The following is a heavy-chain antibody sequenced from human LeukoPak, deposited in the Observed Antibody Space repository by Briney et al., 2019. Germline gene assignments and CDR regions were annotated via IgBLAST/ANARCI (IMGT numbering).Heavy chain of an antibody. D-gene: IGHD3-10*01. V-gene: IGHV4-59*01. Sequence: SETLSLTCTVSGGSISSYYWSWIRQPPGKGLEWIGYNYYSGSTNYNPSLKSRVTISVDTSKNQFSLKLSSVTAADTAVYYCARGTWSYGSGSSYFDYWGQGTLVTVSS. J-gene: IGHJ4*02. CDR2: NYYSGST. CDR1: GGSISSYY. CDR3: ARGTWSYGSGSSYFDY.